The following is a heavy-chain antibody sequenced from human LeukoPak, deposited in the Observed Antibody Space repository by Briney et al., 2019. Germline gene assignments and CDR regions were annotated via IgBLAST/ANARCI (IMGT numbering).Heavy chain of an antibody. Sequence: SVKVSCKASGGTFSSYAIGWVRQAPGQGLEWMGGIIPIFGTANYAQKFQGRVTITADESTSTAYMELSSLRSEDTAVYYCAIEAAAANDAFDIWGQGTMVTVSS. V-gene: IGHV1-69*13. CDR2: IIPIFGTA. D-gene: IGHD2-2*01. CDR3: AIEAAAANDAFDI. J-gene: IGHJ3*02. CDR1: GGTFSSYA.